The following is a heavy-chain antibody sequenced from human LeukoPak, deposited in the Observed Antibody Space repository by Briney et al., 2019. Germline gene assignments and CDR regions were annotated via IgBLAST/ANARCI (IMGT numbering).Heavy chain of an antibody. CDR3: TTDLTATVTRNY. CDR1: GFTFSNAW. CDR2: IKSKTDGGTT. D-gene: IGHD4-11*01. V-gene: IGHV3-15*01. Sequence: PGGSLRLSCAASGFTFSNAWMSWVRQAPGKGLEWVGRIKSKTDGGTTDYAAPVKGRFTITRDDSKNTLYLQMNSLKTEDTAVYYCTTDLTATVTRNYWGQGTLVTVSS. J-gene: IGHJ4*02.